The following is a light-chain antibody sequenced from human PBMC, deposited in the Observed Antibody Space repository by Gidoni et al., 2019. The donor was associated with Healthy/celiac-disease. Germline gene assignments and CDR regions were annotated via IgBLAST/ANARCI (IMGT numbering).Light chain of an antibody. CDR2: YKSDSDK. Sequence: QAVLTQPASLSASPVASASLTCTLRSGIHVGTYRIYWYQQKPGSPPQYLLRYKSDSDKQQGSGGPSRFSGSKDASANAGILLISGLQSEDEADYYCMIWHSSAVVFGGGTKLTVL. CDR1: SGIHVGTYR. V-gene: IGLV5-45*01. CDR3: MIWHSSAVV. J-gene: IGLJ2*01.